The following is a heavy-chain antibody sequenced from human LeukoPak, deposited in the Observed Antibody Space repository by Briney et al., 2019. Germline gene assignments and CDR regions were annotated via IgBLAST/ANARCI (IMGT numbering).Heavy chain of an antibody. Sequence: QPGGSLRLSCAASGFTFSSYAMSWVRQAPGKGLEWVSAISGSGGSTYYANSVKGRFTISRDNSKNTLYLQMNSLRAEDTAVYYCAKKVGQLDAFDIWGQGTMVTVSS. D-gene: IGHD6-6*01. CDR1: GFTFSSYA. V-gene: IGHV3-23*01. J-gene: IGHJ3*02. CDR2: ISGSGGST. CDR3: AKKVGQLDAFDI.